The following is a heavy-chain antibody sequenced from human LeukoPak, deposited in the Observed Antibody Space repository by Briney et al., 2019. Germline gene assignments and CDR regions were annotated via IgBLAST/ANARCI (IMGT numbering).Heavy chain of an antibody. CDR1: GFTFSGHW. V-gene: IGHV3-11*01. CDR3: ARFGYYDSSHYRHDGFDI. CDR2: ISSSGSNI. D-gene: IGHD3-22*01. J-gene: IGHJ3*02. Sequence: GGSLRLSCAASGFTFSGHWMSWVRQAPGKGLEWVSYISSSGSNIYNADSVKGRFTISRDDAKNSLYLQMNSLRAEDTAVYYCARFGYYDSSHYRHDGFDIWGQGTMVTVSS.